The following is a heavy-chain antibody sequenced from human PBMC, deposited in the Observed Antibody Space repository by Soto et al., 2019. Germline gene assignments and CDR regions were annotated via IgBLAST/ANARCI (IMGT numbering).Heavy chain of an antibody. CDR1: GYTLTELS. J-gene: IGHJ6*02. V-gene: IGHV1-24*01. D-gene: IGHD1-7*01. Sequence: ASVKVSCKVSGYTLTELSMHWVRQAPGKGLERMGGFDPEDGETIYAQKFQGRVTMTEDTSTDTAYMELSSLRSEDTDVYYCATPRYNWNYVSNRDYYYGMDVWGQGTKVTVSS. CDR2: FDPEDGET. CDR3: ATPRYNWNYVSNRDYYYGMDV.